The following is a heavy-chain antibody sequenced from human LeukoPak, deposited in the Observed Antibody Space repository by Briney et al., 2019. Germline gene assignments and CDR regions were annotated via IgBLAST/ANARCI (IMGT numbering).Heavy chain of an antibody. V-gene: IGHV3-23*01. CDR3: AKDIHHYDSSAPDY. CDR1: GFTFSSYA. D-gene: IGHD3-22*01. CDR2: ISGSGGST. Sequence: GGSLRLSCAASGFTFSSYAMSWVRQAPGKGLEWVSAISGSGGSTYYADSVKGRFTISRDNAKNSLYLQMNSLRAEDTALYYCAKDIHHYDSSAPDYWGQGTLVTVSS. J-gene: IGHJ4*02.